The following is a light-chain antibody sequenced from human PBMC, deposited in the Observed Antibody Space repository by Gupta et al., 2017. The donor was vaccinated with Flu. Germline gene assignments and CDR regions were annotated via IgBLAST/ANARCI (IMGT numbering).Light chain of an antibody. V-gene: IGLV2-8*01. CDR1: GSDVGRYNY. CDR3: SSYAGSNTVV. J-gene: IGLJ2*01. CDR2: QVN. Sequence: HSALTQPPSASGSRGPSVTISCTGSGSDVGRYNYVSWSQQDPGKAPKLLLYQVNKRPSGVPDRFSGSKSGNTASLIISGLQTEDDADYYCSSYAGSNTVVFGGGTKLTVL.